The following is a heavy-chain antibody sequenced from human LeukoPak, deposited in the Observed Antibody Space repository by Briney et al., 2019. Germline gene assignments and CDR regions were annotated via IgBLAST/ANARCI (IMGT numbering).Heavy chain of an antibody. V-gene: IGHV1-8*01. D-gene: IGHD1-26*01. CDR2: RNPNSGNT. CDR3: ARKSGSYFPPNDNWFEP. J-gene: IGHJ5*02. Sequence: ASVKVSCKASGYTFTSYDINWVRQATGQGLEWMGWRNPNSGNTGYAQKFQGRVTMTRNTSISTAYMELSSLRSEDTAVYYCARKSGSYFPPNDNWFEPWGQGTLVTVSS. CDR1: GYTFTSYD.